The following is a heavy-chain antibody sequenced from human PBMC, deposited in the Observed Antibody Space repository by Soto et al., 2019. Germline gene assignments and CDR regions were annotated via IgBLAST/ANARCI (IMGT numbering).Heavy chain of an antibody. CDR3: AKGEVVPAAIGAHYYYGMDV. CDR2: ISWDGGST. Sequence: EVQLVESGGVVVQPGGSLRLSCAASGFTFDDYTMLWVRQAPGKGLEWVSLISWDGGSTYYADSVKGRFTISRDNSKNSLYLQMNSLRTEDTALYYCAKGEVVPAAIGAHYYYGMDVWGQGTTVTVSS. CDR1: GFTFDDYT. V-gene: IGHV3-43*01. D-gene: IGHD2-2*01. J-gene: IGHJ6*02.